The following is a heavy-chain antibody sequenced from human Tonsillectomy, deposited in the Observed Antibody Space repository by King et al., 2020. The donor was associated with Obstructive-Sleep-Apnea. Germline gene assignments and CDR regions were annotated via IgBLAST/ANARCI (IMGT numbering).Heavy chain of an antibody. D-gene: IGHD3-22*01. J-gene: IGHJ3*02. Sequence: DVQLGEAGGGLVKAGGALGISCVASGGTFNTYNINRVRQAPGEGREGVSSIWSTSHPKKYGSSVKGRFTIARDNSKNSLYLQMNSLRAEDTAVYYCARGEYYYDSSGYYDSAFDIWGQGTMVTVSS. V-gene: IGHV3-48*01. CDR3: ARGEYYYDSSGYYDSAFDI. CDR1: GGTFNTYN. CDR2: IWSTSHPK.